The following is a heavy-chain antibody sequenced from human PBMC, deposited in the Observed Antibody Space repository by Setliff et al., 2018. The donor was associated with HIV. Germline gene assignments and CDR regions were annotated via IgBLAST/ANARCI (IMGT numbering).Heavy chain of an antibody. D-gene: IGHD3-9*01. CDR1: GASITDSKW. V-gene: IGHV4-4*02. Sequence: SETLSLTCVVSGASITDSKWWTWVRQPPGKRLEWIGEIDHSGATKYNPSLKRRVAISVETYKNQFSLSLQSVTAADAAVYYCAIRRNFDWLMTSGPFDYWGQGILVTAPQ. CDR3: AIRRNFDWLMTSGPFDY. CDR2: IDHSGAT. J-gene: IGHJ4*02.